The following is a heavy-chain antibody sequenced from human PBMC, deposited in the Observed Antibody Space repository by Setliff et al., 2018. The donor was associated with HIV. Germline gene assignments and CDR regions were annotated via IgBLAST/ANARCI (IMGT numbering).Heavy chain of an antibody. Sequence: SETLSLTCIVSGDAISNGLYWGWIRQPPGKGLEWIGTVSDSGSGHYNPPLNSRVTISVDTSKNQFSLKLSSVTAADTAVYYCARDGVYDSSGYYPLWGQGTLVTVSS. CDR2: VSDSGSG. J-gene: IGHJ4*02. D-gene: IGHD3-22*01. V-gene: IGHV4-38-2*02. CDR1: GDAISNGLY. CDR3: ARDGVYDSSGYYPL.